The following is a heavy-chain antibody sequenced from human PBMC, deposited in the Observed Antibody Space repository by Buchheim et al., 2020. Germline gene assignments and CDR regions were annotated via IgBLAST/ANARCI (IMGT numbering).Heavy chain of an antibody. Sequence: EVQLVESGGGLVKPGGSLRLSCAASGFTFSNAWMSWVRQAPGKGLEWVGRIKSKTDGGTTDYAATVKGRFTMSRDDSKNTLYLQMNNLKTEYTAVYYCTTDSEYYYDSSGYFFPDWGQGTL. CDR1: GFTFSNAW. CDR2: IKSKTDGGTT. D-gene: IGHD3-22*01. CDR3: TTDSEYYYDSSGYFFPD. V-gene: IGHV3-15*01. J-gene: IGHJ4*02.